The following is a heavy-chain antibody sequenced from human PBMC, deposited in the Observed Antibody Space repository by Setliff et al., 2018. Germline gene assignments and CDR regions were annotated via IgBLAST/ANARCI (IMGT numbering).Heavy chain of an antibody. V-gene: IGHV4-59*02. CDR1: GGSVSTYY. CDR3: ARDQWVRSPPLYFSYSMDV. Sequence: PSETLSLTCTVSGGSVSTYYWSWIRQPPGKGLEWIGFIFYSGYTHYNPSLKSRVTMSVDVSRDQFSLELSSVTAADTAVYFCARDQWVRSPPLYFSYSMDVWGQGTTVTVSS. J-gene: IGHJ6*02. D-gene: IGHD5-12*01. CDR2: IFYSGYT.